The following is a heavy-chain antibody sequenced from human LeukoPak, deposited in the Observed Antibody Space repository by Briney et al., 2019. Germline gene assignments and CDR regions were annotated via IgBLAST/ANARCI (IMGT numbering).Heavy chain of an antibody. J-gene: IGHJ5*02. CDR1: GGSISSYY. CDR2: IYTSGST. D-gene: IGHD6-13*01. Sequence: SETLSLTCTVSGGSISSYYWSWIRQPAGKGLEWIGRIYTSGSTNHNPSLKSRVTMSVDTSKNQFSLKLSSVTAADTAVYYCAGVPAAAGWFDPWGQGTLVTVSS. V-gene: IGHV4-4*07. CDR3: AGVPAAAGWFDP.